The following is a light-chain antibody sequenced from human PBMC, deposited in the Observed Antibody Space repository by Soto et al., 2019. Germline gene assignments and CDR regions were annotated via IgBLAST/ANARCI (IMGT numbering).Light chain of an antibody. CDR2: EVS. CDR1: SSDVGGYNY. Sequence: QSVLTQPPSASGSPGQSVTISCTGTSSDVGGYNYVSWYQQHPGKAPKLMIYEVSKRPSGVPDRFSGSKSGNTASLTVSGLQAEDEACYYCSLYACSNTWGFGGWTKVTVL. CDR3: SLYACSNTWG. J-gene: IGLJ3*02. V-gene: IGLV2-8*01.